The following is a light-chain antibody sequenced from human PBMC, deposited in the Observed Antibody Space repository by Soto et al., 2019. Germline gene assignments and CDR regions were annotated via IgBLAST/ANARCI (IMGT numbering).Light chain of an antibody. CDR1: QSVSSSY. Sequence: EVVLTQSPDTLSLSPGERATLSCRASQSVSSSYLAWYQQKPGQAPRLLIYGASSRATGIPDRFSGSGSGTDFTLTINRLEPDDFAVYYCQQYGSSPMYTFGQGTRLEI. CDR3: QQYGSSPMYT. V-gene: IGKV3-20*01. CDR2: GAS. J-gene: IGKJ2*01.